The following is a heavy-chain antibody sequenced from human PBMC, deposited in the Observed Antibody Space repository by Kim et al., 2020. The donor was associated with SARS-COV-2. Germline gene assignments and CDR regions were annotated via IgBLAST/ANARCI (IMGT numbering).Heavy chain of an antibody. CDR3: ARHDSSGHFGY. Sequence: SETLSLTCTVSGGSISSYYWSWIRQPPGKGLEWIGYIYYSGSTNYNPSLKSRVTISVDTSKNQFSLKLSSVTAADTAVYYCARHDSSGHFGYWGQGTLVTVSS. V-gene: IGHV4-59*08. D-gene: IGHD3-22*01. J-gene: IGHJ4*02. CDR2: IYYSGST. CDR1: GGSISSYY.